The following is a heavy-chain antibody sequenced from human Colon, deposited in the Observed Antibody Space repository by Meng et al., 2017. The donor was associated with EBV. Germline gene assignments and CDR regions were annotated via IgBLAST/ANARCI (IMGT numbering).Heavy chain of an antibody. Sequence: VQLHESGPGVVKPSGTLSLTCAVSGGSLSSRNWWSWVRQPPGKGLEWIGEIYHSGSTNYNPSLKSRVTISVDESKNQFSLRLSSVTAADTAVHYCARVGAYCGGDCYHPRWGQGTLVTVSS. CDR2: IYHSGST. V-gene: IGHV4-4*02. J-gene: IGHJ4*02. CDR1: GGSLSSRNW. CDR3: ARVGAYCGGDCYHPR. D-gene: IGHD2-21*02.